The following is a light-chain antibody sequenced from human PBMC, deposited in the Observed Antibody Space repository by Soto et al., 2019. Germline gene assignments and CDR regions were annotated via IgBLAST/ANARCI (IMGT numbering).Light chain of an antibody. V-gene: IGKV1-27*01. CDR3: QKYNSAPRT. CDR1: QGISNY. J-gene: IGKJ1*01. Sequence: DIQMTQSPSSLSASVGDRVTITCRASQGISNYLAWYQQKPGKVPKLLIYAASTLQSGVPARFSGSGSGTDFTLTISSLHPEDVATDYCQKYNSAPRTFGQGTKVEIK. CDR2: AAS.